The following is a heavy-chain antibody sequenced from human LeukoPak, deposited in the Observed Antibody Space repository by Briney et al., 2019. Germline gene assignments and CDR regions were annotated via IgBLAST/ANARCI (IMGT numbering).Heavy chain of an antibody. CDR1: GFTFEDYT. D-gene: IGHD3-10*01. J-gene: IGHJ4*02. CDR2: ITWDGGST. CDR3: ARGTMSSFDY. V-gene: IGHV3-43*01. Sequence: GGSLRLSCAASGFTFEDYTMHWVRHAPGKGLEWVSLITWDGGSTNYADSVKGRFTISRDNAKNSLYLQMNSLRADDTAVYYCARGTMSSFDYWGQGTLVTVSS.